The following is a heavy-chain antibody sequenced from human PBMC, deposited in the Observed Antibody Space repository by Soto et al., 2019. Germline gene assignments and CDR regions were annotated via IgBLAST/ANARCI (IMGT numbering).Heavy chain of an antibody. J-gene: IGHJ4*02. CDR2: IYYSGST. CDR3: ARHYPEALLRFDC. D-gene: IGHD3-22*01. CDR1: GGSISSSSYY. Sequence: PSETLSLTCTVSGGSISSSSYYWGWIRQPPGKGLEWIGSIYYSGSTYYNPSLKSRVTISVDTSKNQFSLKLSSVTAADTAVYYCARHYPEALLRFDCWGQGTLVTVSS. V-gene: IGHV4-39*01.